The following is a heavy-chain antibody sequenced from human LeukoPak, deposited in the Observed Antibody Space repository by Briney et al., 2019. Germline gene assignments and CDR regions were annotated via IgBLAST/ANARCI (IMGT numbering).Heavy chain of an antibody. V-gene: IGHV1-2*02. CDR2: INAKSGAT. CDR1: GYTLTGYC. D-gene: IGHD1-26*01. Sequence: ASVKVSCKASGYTLTGYCMHWVRQAPGQGLEWLGWINAKSGATNYAQNFQGRVTMTRDTSMSTTYMELKRLRSDDTAVYYCARAKWELPTPFDYWGQGTLVTVSS. J-gene: IGHJ4*02. CDR3: ARAKWELPTPFDY.